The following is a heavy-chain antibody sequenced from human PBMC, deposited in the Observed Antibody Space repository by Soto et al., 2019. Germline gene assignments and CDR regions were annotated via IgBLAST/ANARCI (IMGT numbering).Heavy chain of an antibody. J-gene: IGHJ4*02. CDR3: AKDIVRYTYGACDY. D-gene: IGHD5-18*01. V-gene: IGHV3-30*18. CDR1: GFTFSSYG. CDR2: MAYDGSNK. Sequence: QVQLVESGGAVVQPGKSLRLSGAASGFTFSSYGMYWVRQAPGKGLEWVAAMAYDGSNKYHGDSVKGRFTISRDNSKNTLYLQMNSLRVEDTAVYYCAKDIVRYTYGACDYWGQGALVTVSS.